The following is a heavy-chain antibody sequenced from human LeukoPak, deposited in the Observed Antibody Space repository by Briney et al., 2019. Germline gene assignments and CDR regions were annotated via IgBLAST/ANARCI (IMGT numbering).Heavy chain of an antibody. CDR3: AKEKGDGLPFGY. J-gene: IGHJ4*02. CDR1: GFAFRNYG. Sequence: GGSLRLSCSASGFAFRNYGMAWVRQAPGKGLDFVSAVNAKGDVTFYADSVEGRFTMSRDNSKNTLYLQMNSLRAEDTAVYYCAKEKGDGLPFGYWGQGTLITVSS. D-gene: IGHD5-24*01. CDR2: VNAKGDVT. V-gene: IGHV3-23*01.